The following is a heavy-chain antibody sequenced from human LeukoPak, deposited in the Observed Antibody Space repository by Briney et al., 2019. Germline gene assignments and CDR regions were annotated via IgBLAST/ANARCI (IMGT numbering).Heavy chain of an antibody. Sequence: GGSLRLSCAASGFTFDDYGMSWVRQAPGKGLEWVSGINWNGGSTSYADSVTGRFTISRDNSKKMMYLQMNSLRREDTAVYYCAKTLAGTTYTSFDLWGQGTLVTVSS. CDR3: AKTLAGTTYTSFDL. CDR2: INWNGGST. D-gene: IGHD1-1*01. J-gene: IGHJ4*02. V-gene: IGHV3-20*04. CDR1: GFTFDDYG.